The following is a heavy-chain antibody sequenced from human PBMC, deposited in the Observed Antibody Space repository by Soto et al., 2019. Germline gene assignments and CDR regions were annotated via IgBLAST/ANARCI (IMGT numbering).Heavy chain of an antibody. CDR1: GGSFSGYY. CDR3: ARGSGEWLFVHYYYYGMDV. J-gene: IGHJ6*02. Sequence: PSETLSLTCAVYGGSFSGYYWSWIRQPPGKGLEWIGEINHSGSTNYNPSLKSRVTISVDTSKNQFSLKLSSVTAADTAVYYCARGSGEWLFVHYYYYGMDVWGQGTTVTVSS. V-gene: IGHV4-34*01. D-gene: IGHD3-3*01. CDR2: INHSGST.